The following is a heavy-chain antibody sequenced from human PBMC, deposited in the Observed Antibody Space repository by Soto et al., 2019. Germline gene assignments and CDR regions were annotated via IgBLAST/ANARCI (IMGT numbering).Heavy chain of an antibody. CDR1: GFTFDDYA. CDR2: ISWNSGSI. D-gene: IGHD3-3*01. Sequence: EVQLVESGGGLVQPGRSLRLSCAASGFTFDDYAMHWVRQAPGKGLEWVSGISWNSGSIGYADSVKGRFTISRDNAKNSLYLQMNSLRAEDTALYYCAKGNYDFWSGYYERTYFDYWGQGTLVTVSS. CDR3: AKGNYDFWSGYYERTYFDY. V-gene: IGHV3-9*01. J-gene: IGHJ4*02.